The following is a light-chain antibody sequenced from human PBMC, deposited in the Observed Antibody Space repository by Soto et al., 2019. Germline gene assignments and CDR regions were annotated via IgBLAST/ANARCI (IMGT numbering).Light chain of an antibody. CDR1: QSVSSSY. CDR2: GAS. J-gene: IGKJ3*01. V-gene: IGKV3-20*01. CDR3: QQYGSSPFA. Sequence: EMVLTHSPGTLSLSPGERATLSCRASQSVSSSYLAWYQQKPGQAPRLLIYGASSRATGIPDRFSGSGSGTDFTLNISRLEPEDFAVYYCQQYGSSPFAFGPGTKVDIK.